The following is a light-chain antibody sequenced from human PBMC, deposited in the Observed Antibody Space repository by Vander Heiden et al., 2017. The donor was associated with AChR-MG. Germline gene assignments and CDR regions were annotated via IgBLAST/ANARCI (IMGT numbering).Light chain of an antibody. J-gene: IGLJ2*01. CDR1: SSNIGSNT. CDR2: SNN. CDR3: AAWDDSLNVVV. Sequence: SALSQPPSASGTPGHRVTISCSGSSSNIGSNTVNWYQQLPGTAPKLLIYSNNQRPSGVPDRFSGSKSGNSASLAISGLQSEDEADYYCAAWDDSLNVVVFGGGTKLTVL. V-gene: IGLV1-44*01.